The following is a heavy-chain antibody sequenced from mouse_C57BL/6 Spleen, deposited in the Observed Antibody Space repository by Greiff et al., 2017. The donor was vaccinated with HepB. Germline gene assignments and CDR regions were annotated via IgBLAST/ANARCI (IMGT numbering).Heavy chain of an antibody. CDR2: IYPGDGDT. Sequence: VQRVESGPELVKPGASVKISCKASGYAFSSSWMNWVKQRPGKGLEWIGRIYPGDGDTNYNGKFKGKATLTADKSSSTAYMQLSSLTSEDSAVYFCARAGTRYAMDCWGQGTSVTVCS. V-gene: IGHV1-82*01. J-gene: IGHJ4*01. D-gene: IGHD3-1*01. CDR1: GYAFSSSW. CDR3: ARAGTRYAMDC.